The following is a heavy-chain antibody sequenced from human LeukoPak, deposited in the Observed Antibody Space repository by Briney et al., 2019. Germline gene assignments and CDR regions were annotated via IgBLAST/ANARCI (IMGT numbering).Heavy chain of an antibody. CDR3: ARRAGYCSSSNCYDFGY. D-gene: IGHD2-2*01. CDR2: INPDSGGT. J-gene: IGHJ4*02. V-gene: IGHV1-2*02. CDR1: GYTFTVYY. Sequence: ATVRVSCEASGYTFTVYYIHWVRQPPGQGRECRGWINPDSGGTKYVKKFQGRVTMTRDASISTAYMELNSLRSDDTALYYCARRAGYCSSSNCYDFGYWGQGTLVTVSS.